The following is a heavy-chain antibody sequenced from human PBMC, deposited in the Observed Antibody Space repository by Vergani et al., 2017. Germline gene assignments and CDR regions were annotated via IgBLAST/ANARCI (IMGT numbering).Heavy chain of an antibody. J-gene: IGHJ4*02. D-gene: IGHD5-24*01. CDR3: AREKRRDGYNTPKCDY. Sequence: QVQLVQSGAEVKKPGASVKVSCKASGYTFTSYGISWVRQAPGQRLEWMGWISAYNGNTNYAQKLQGRVTMTTDTSTSTAYMELRSLRSDDTAVYYCAREKRRDGYNTPKCDYWGQGTLVTVSS. CDR2: ISAYNGNT. CDR1: GYTFTSYG. V-gene: IGHV1-18*01.